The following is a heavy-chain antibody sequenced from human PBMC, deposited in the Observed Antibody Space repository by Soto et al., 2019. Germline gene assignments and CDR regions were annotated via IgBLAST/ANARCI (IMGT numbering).Heavy chain of an antibody. CDR1: GASISTNNW. CDR3: AVPGAGAFDY. Sequence: SETLSLTCAVSGASISTNNWWSWVRQPPGKGLEWIGEVYHSGSTNCNPSLKSRVTISIDKSKNQFSLRLTSMTAADTAVYYFAVPGAGAFDYCSQGTLPTVFS. D-gene: IGHD6-13*01. V-gene: IGHV4-4*02. CDR2: VYHSGST. J-gene: IGHJ4*02.